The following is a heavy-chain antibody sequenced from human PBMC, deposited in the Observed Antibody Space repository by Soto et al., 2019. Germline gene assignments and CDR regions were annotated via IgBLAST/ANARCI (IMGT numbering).Heavy chain of an antibody. V-gene: IGHV3-9*01. CDR3: AKDKAVWFGELTAPDAFDI. D-gene: IGHD3-10*01. CDR2: ISWNSGSI. J-gene: IGHJ3*02. Sequence: SGGSLRLSCAASGFTFDDYAMHWVRQAPGKALEWVSGISWNSGSIGYADSVKGRFTISRDNAKNSLYLQMNSLRAEDTALYYCAKDKAVWFGELTAPDAFDIWGQGTMVTVSS. CDR1: GFTFDDYA.